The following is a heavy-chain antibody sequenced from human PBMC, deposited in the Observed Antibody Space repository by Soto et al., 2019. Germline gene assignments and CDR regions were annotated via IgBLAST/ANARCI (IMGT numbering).Heavy chain of an antibody. CDR2: IFYSGTI. D-gene: IGHD4-17*01. CDR3: ARGRLRWRYVDY. J-gene: IGHJ4*02. V-gene: IGHV4-31*03. CDR1: GDSISSGGYF. Sequence: SETLSLTCTVSGDSISSGGYFWNWIRHHPGKGREWIGYIFYSGTIFYNPSLKSRLSISVDTSNNQFSLNLTSVTAADTAVYFCARGRLRWRYVDYWGQGALVTVSS.